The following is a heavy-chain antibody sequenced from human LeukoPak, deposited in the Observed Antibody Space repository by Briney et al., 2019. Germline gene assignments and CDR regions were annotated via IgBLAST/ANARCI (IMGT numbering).Heavy chain of an antibody. CDR2: IRGGGHGP. D-gene: IGHD4-17*01. V-gene: IGHV3-23*01. CDR3: ARDPNGDYVGAFDM. CDR1: GFTFSDYA. J-gene: IGHJ3*02. Sequence: PGGSLRLSCTASGFTFSDYAMMWVRQSPGKGPEWVAAIRGGGHGPFYADSVRGRFTISRDNSKYTLFLQIDSLRAEDTAVYYCARDPNGDYVGAFDMWGPGTMVTVSS.